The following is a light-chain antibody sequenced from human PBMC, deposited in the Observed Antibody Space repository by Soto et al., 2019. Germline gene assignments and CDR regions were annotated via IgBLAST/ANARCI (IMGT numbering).Light chain of an antibody. CDR2: DAS. J-gene: IGKJ4*01. CDR3: QQRSDWPLT. Sequence: PGERATLSCRARQSVSSYFAWYQQKPGQAPRLLIYDASTRAAGIPARFSGSGSGTDFTLTISSLEPEDFAVYYCQQRSDWPLTFGGGTKVEIK. V-gene: IGKV3-11*01. CDR1: QSVSSY.